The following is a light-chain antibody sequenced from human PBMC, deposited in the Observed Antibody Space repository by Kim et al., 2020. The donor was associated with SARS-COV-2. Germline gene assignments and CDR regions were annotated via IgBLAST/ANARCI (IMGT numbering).Light chain of an antibody. CDR2: DNN. Sequence: QSVLTQPPSVSAAPGQKVTISCSGSSSNIGNNYVSWYQQLPGTAPKLLIYDNNKRPSGIPDRFSGSKSGTSATLGITGLQTGDEADYYCETWDSSLSAVFGGGTQLTVL. CDR3: ETWDSSLSAV. J-gene: IGLJ3*02. V-gene: IGLV1-51*01. CDR1: SSNIGNNY.